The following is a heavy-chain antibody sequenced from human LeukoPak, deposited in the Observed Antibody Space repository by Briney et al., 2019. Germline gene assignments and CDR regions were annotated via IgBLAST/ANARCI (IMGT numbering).Heavy chain of an antibody. V-gene: IGHV3-21*04. CDR1: GFTFSSYS. CDR2: ISSSSSYI. D-gene: IGHD3-10*01. J-gene: IGHJ4*02. Sequence: GGSLRLSCAASGFTFSSYSMNWVRQAPGKGLEWVSSISSSSSYIYYADSVKGRFTISRDNAKNSLYLQMNSLRAEDTAVYYCARERVPMVRGSIGRGFDYWGQGTLVTVSS. CDR3: ARERVPMVRGSIGRGFDY.